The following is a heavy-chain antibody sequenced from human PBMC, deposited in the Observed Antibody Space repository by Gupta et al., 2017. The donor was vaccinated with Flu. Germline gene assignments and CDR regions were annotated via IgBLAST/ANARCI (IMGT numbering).Heavy chain of an antibody. CDR3: ARDRKGSDYYYYYMDV. V-gene: IGHV4-59*01. J-gene: IGHJ6*03. Sequence: QVQLQESGPGLVKPSETLSLTCTVSGGSISSYYWSWIRQPPGKGLDWIGYIYYSGSTNYNPSLKSRVTISVDTSKNQFSLKLSSVTAADTAVYYCARDRKGSDYYYYYMDVWGKGTTVTVSS. CDR1: GGSISSYY. CDR2: IYYSGST.